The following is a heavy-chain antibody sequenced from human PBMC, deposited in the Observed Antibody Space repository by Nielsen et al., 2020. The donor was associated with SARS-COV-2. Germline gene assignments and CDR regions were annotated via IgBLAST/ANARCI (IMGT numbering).Heavy chain of an antibody. D-gene: IGHD5-18*01. CDR3: ARGDTAIGFDY. CDR1: GFTFSSYA. CDR2: IYSGGST. Sequence: GESLKISCAASGFTFSSYAMHWVRQAPGKGLEWVAVIYSGGSTYYADSVKGRFTISRDNSKNTLYLQMNSLRAEDTAVYYCARGDTAIGFDYWGQGTLVTVSS. J-gene: IGHJ4*02. V-gene: IGHV3-53*01.